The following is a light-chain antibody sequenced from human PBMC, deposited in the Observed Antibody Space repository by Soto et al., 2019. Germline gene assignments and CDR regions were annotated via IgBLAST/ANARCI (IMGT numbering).Light chain of an antibody. CDR2: DAS. CDR1: QSVSTY. CDR3: QHRSDWRYT. Sequence: EIVLTQSPATLSLSPGDRVSLSCRASQSVSTYLALYQQKRGQAPRLLIYDASHRATGIPARFSGSGSGTDFTVTISSLEPQDFACYYCQHRSDWRYTFGQGTKLEIK. V-gene: IGKV3-11*01. J-gene: IGKJ2*01.